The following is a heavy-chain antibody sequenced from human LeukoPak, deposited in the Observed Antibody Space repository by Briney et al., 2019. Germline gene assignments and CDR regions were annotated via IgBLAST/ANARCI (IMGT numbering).Heavy chain of an antibody. V-gene: IGHV1-8*01. D-gene: IGHD1-7*01. CDR1: GYTFTSYD. Sequence: GASVKVSCKASGYTFTSYDINWVRQATGQGLEWMGWMNPNSGNTGYAQKFQGRVTMTRNTSISTAYMELSSLRSEDTAVYYCARGLREGWNYRSPLYYYYYMDVWGKGTTVTVSS. CDR2: MNPNSGNT. CDR3: ARGLREGWNYRSPLYYYYYMDV. J-gene: IGHJ6*03.